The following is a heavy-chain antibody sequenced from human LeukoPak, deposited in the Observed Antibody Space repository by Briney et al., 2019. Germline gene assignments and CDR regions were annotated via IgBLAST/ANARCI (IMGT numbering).Heavy chain of an antibody. D-gene: IGHD1-26*01. CDR3: ARDPRGYSGSYSDY. CDR2: INPNSGGT. Sequence: ASVKVSCKASGYTFTGYYMHWVRQAPGQGLEWMGWINPNSGGTNYAQKFQGRVTMTRDTSISTAYMELSRLRSDDTAVYYCARDPRGYSGSYSDYWGQGTLVTVSS. CDR1: GYTFTGYY. V-gene: IGHV1-2*02. J-gene: IGHJ4*02.